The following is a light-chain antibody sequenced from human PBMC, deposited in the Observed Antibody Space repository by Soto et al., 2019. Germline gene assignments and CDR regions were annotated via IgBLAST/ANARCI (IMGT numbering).Light chain of an antibody. CDR3: QQYNRAWT. CDR2: DAS. Sequence: DIQMTQSPSTLSASVGDRVTITCRASQSISSWLAWYQQKPGKAPKLLIYDASSLESGVPSRFSGSGSGTEFTHTISSLQPDDFATYYCQQYNRAWTFGQGTKVEIK. V-gene: IGKV1-5*01. J-gene: IGKJ1*01. CDR1: QSISSW.